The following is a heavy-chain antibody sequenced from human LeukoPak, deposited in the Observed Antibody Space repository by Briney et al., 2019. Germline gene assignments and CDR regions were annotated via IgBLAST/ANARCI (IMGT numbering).Heavy chain of an antibody. CDR2: ISGSGGTS. V-gene: IGHV3-23*01. CDR3: ARAKPKNMVRGLIMRRESRYYFDY. D-gene: IGHD3-10*01. Sequence: PGGSLRLSCAASGFIFSRYGMSWVRQAPGKGLEWVSAISGSGGTSYYVDSVKGRFTISRDNSKSTLYIQMNSLRAEDTAVYYCARAKPKNMVRGLIMRRESRYYFDYRGQGTLVTVSS. CDR1: GFIFSRYG. J-gene: IGHJ4*02.